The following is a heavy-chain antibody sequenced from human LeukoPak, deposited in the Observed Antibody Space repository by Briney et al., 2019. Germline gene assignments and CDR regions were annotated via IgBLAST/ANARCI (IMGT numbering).Heavy chain of an antibody. CDR2: ISGSGGST. J-gene: IGHJ4*02. V-gene: IGHV3-23*01. D-gene: IGHD6-13*01. Sequence: GGSLRLSCAASGFTFSSYALSWVCQAPGKGLEWVSAISGSGGSTYYADSVKGRFTISRDNSKNTLYLQMNSLRAENTAVYYRANYRGSSWSNFDYWGQGTLVTVSS. CDR3: ANYRGSSWSNFDY. CDR1: GFTFSSYA.